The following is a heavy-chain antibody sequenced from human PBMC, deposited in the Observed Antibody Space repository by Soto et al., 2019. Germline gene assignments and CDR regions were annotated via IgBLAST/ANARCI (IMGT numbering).Heavy chain of an antibody. V-gene: IGHV4-38-2*02. J-gene: IGHJ4*02. CDR2: MYHSGTT. Sequence: ETLSLTCTVSNYSISSGYYWGWIRQSPGEGLEWIVSMYHSGTTYYNPSLKSRVTISIDTSKNQFSLKLTSVTSADTAVYFCARVAFGPIDYWGQGTLVTVSS. D-gene: IGHD3-16*01. CDR3: ARVAFGPIDY. CDR1: NYSISSGYY.